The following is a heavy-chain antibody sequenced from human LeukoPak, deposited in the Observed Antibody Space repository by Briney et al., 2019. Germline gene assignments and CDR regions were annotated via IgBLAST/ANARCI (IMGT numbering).Heavy chain of an antibody. CDR3: ARKITMVRGPLIKGYFDL. CDR2: ICLGGGLT. V-gene: IGHV3-23*01. Sequence: PGGSLRLSCSGSGFTFMNYVMAWVRQAPGKGLEWVSSICLGGGLTHSADPVKGRFIISRDMNTLFLQMNNLRPEDTAMYYCARKITMVRGPLIKGYFDLWGRGTLVSVSS. J-gene: IGHJ2*01. D-gene: IGHD3-10*01. CDR1: GFTFMNYV.